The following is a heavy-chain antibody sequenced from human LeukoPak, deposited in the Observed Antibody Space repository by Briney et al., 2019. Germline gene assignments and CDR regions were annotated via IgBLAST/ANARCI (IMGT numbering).Heavy chain of an antibody. V-gene: IGHV4-59*01. CDR2: IYYSGNA. J-gene: IGHJ4*02. D-gene: IGHD3-9*01. Sequence: PSETLSLTCTASGGSISSYYWSWLRQPPGKGLEWIGYIYYSGNANYNPSLKSRVTISVDTSKNQFSLKLSSVTAADTAVYYCARSGALTGYLYWGQGTLVTVSS. CDR3: ARSGALTGYLY. CDR1: GGSISSYY.